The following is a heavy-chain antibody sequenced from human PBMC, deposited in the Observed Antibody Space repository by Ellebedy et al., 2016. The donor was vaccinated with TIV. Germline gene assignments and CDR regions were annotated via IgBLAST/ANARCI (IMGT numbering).Heavy chain of an antibody. CDR2: IHPREST. CDR3: ARGIATTDRTEY. Sequence: MPSETLSLTCVVSGGSINSNYWWTWVRQPPGKGLEWIGEIHPRESTNYNPSLKSRVTISLDKSTNQFSLELNSVTAADTAVYFCARGIATTDRTEYWGQGTLVTVSS. D-gene: IGHD1-1*01. V-gene: IGHV4-4*02. J-gene: IGHJ4*02. CDR1: GGSINSNYW.